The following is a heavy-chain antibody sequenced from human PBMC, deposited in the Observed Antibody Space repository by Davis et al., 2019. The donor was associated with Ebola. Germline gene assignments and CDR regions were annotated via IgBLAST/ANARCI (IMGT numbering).Heavy chain of an antibody. J-gene: IGHJ5*02. D-gene: IGHD2-15*01. CDR3: ARGKGVVVAAGNWFDP. Sequence: AASVKVSCKASGYTFTGYYMHWVRQAPGQGLEWMGRINPNSGGTNYAQKFQGRVTMTTDTSTSTAYMELRSLRSDDTAVYYCARGKGVVVAAGNWFDPWGQGTLVTVSS. V-gene: IGHV1-2*06. CDR1: GYTFTGYY. CDR2: INPNSGGT.